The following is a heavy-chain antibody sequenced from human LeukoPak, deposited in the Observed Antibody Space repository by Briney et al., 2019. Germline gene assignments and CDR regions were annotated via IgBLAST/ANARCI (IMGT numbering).Heavy chain of an antibody. J-gene: IGHJ4*02. V-gene: IGHV3-30*02. CDR2: IRYDGSNK. CDR1: GFTFSSYG. CDR3: AKDTITTVRGVTLYYFDY. D-gene: IGHD3-10*01. Sequence: GGSLRLSCAASGFTFSSYGMHWVRQAPGKGLEWVAFIRYDGSNKYYADSVKGRFTISRDNSKNTLYLQMNSLRAEDTAVYYCAKDTITTVRGVTLYYFDYWGQGTLVIVSS.